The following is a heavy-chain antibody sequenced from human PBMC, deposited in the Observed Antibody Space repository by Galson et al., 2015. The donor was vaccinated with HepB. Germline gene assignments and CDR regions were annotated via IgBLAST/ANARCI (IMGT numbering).Heavy chain of an antibody. CDR2: MSYDGSKK. CDR1: GFTFSSYG. D-gene: IGHD3-3*01. J-gene: IGHJ6*02. Sequence: SLRLSCAASGFTFSSYGMHWVRQTPGKGLEWVAIMSYDGSKKYYADSVKGRFTISRDNSKKTVYLQMNSLRAEETAVYYCAKHTGNYEDYFGMDVWGQGTPVTVSS. CDR3: AKHTGNYEDYFGMDV. V-gene: IGHV3-30*18.